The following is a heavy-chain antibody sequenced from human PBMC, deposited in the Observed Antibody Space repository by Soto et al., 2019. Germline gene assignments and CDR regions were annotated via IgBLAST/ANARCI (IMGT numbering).Heavy chain of an antibody. CDR3: ARVVPGAEAWFGP. D-gene: IGHD2-2*01. J-gene: IGHJ5*02. V-gene: IGHV1-18*01. Sequence: ASVKVSCKTSGYTFSNYGITWVRQAPGQPLEWLGWISLYSDGTNYAQKFQGRVSMTADTSTTTAYMELRSLRSDDTAVYYCARVVPGAEAWFGPWGQGTLVTVSS. CDR2: ISLYSDGT. CDR1: GYTFSNYG.